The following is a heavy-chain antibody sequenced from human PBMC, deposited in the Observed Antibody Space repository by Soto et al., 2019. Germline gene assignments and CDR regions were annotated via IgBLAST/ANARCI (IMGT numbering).Heavy chain of an antibody. D-gene: IGHD2-15*01. V-gene: IGHV1-2*02. Sequence: GASVKVSCKASGYTFIGYYIHWARQAPGQGLEWMGWINPNSGSTNYAQQFQGRVTMTKDTSISTTYMDLSRLRSDDTAVYYCARYCSSVSCYDEIWGQGTMVTVSS. CDR2: INPNSGST. CDR1: GYTFIGYY. CDR3: ARYCSSVSCYDEI. J-gene: IGHJ3*02.